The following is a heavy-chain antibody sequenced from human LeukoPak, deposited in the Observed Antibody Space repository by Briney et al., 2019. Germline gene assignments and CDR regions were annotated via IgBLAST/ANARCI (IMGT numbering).Heavy chain of an antibody. Sequence: SETLSLTCAVYGGSFSDYYWSWIRQPPGKGLEWIGEINHSGSTNYNPSLKSRVTISVDTSKNQFSLKLSSVTAADTAVYYCASYGSGSYPFDYWGQGTLVTVSS. CDR2: INHSGST. V-gene: IGHV4-34*01. CDR1: GGSFSDYY. J-gene: IGHJ4*02. D-gene: IGHD3-10*01. CDR3: ASYGSGSYPFDY.